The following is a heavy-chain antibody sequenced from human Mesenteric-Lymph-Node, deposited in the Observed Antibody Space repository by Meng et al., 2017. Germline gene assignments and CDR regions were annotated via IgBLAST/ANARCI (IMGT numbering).Heavy chain of an antibody. CDR3: ARVSSGWDYFDY. V-gene: IGHV4-31*03. CDR2: IYYSGST. CDR1: GGSVSSCGYY. D-gene: IGHD6-19*01. Sequence: QGQQQEACPGLVKPSQNLSLTCTVSGGSVSSCGYYWTWIRQHPGKGLEWFGHIYYSGSTFYNPSLKRRVIISIDTSKNQFSLNLRSVTAADTAVYYCARVSSGWDYFDYWGQGTLVTVSS. J-gene: IGHJ4*02.